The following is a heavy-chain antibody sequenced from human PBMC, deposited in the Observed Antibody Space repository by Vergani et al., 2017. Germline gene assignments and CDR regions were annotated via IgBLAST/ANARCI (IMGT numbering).Heavy chain of an antibody. V-gene: IGHV3-7*03. CDR2: IKQDGSEK. Sequence: EVQLVESGGGLVQPGGSLRLSCVASGFTFSRYWMTWVRQAPGKGLEWVANIKQDGSEKYYVDSVKGRFTMSSDNAKNSVYLQTNSLRAEDTAVYYCARGVRGKWCLRDWGQGTLVTVSS. CDR1: GFTFSRYW. D-gene: IGHD5/OR15-5a*01. J-gene: IGHJ4*02. CDR3: ARGVRGKWCLRD.